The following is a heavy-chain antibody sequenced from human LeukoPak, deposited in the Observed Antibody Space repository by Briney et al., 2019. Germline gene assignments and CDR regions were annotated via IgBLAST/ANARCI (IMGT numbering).Heavy chain of an antibody. CDR3: ARSKSKPSFDY. CDR1: GYNFSNYL. J-gene: IGHJ4*02. V-gene: IGHV5-51*01. CDR2: IYPGDSDP. Sequence: GESLTISXKGSGYNFSNYLIAWVRQKPGKGLDWMGFIYPGDSDPRYSPSFQGQVTISADKSISTAYLQWNSLKASDTAMYYCARSKSKPSFDYWGQGTLVTVSS. D-gene: IGHD4-11*01.